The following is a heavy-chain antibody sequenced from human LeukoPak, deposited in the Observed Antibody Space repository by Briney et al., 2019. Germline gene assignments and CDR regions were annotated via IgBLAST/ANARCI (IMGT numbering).Heavy chain of an antibody. Sequence: GGSLRLSCAASGFTFSDYYMSWIRQAPGKGLEWVSYISSSSNRNYADSVKGRVTISRDNAKNSLYLQMNSLRAEDTAVYYCARAQYYLDSWGQGTLVTVSS. J-gene: IGHJ4*02. V-gene: IGHV3-11*06. CDR3: ARAQYYLDS. CDR1: GFTFSDYY. CDR2: ISSSSNR.